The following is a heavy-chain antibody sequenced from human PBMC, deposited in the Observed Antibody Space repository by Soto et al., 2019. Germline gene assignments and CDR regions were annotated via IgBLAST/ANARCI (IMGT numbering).Heavy chain of an antibody. D-gene: IGHD3-3*01. CDR1: GGSVNGYY. CDR3: ATRITVFGLLIPPFDH. J-gene: IGHJ5*02. Sequence: KPSETLSLTCAVYGGSVNGYYWSWIRQPPGKELEWIGEINHTGGTHYNPSLKSRVTMSVDTSKNQFSLRLSSVTAADTAIYYCATRITVFGLLIPPFDHWGQGTQVTVSS. V-gene: IGHV4-34*01. CDR2: INHTGGT.